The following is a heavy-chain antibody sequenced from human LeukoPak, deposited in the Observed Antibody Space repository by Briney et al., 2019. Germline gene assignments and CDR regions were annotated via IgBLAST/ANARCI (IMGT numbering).Heavy chain of an antibody. CDR2: ISSSGSTI. Sequence: GGSLRLSCAASGFTFSDYYMSWLRQARGKGLEGVSYISSSGSTIYYAGSVKGRFTISRDNAKNSLYVQMNSLRAEDTAVYYCASEEEGIYYYYYGMDVWGQGTTVTVSS. CDR1: GFTFSDYY. D-gene: IGHD6-13*01. V-gene: IGHV3-11*01. J-gene: IGHJ6*02. CDR3: ASEEEGIYYYYYGMDV.